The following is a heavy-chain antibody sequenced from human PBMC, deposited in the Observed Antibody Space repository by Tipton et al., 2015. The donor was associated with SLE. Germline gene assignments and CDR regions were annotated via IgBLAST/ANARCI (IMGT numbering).Heavy chain of an antibody. CDR1: GGSFSGYY. D-gene: IGHD1-26*01. Sequence: LSLTCAVYGGSFSGYYWSWIRQPPGKGLEWVSYISTSSSYTNYADSVKGRFTISRDNAKNSLYLQMNSLRAEDTAVYYCARAFGSYFAFDIWGQGTMVTVSS. CDR3: ARAFGSYFAFDI. J-gene: IGHJ3*02. V-gene: IGHV3-11*05. CDR2: ISTSSSYT.